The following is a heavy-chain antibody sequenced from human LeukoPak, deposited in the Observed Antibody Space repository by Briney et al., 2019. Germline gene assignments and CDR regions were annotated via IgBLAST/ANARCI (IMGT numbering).Heavy chain of an antibody. Sequence: PGRSLRLSCXASGFTFSXXXXXXXXXAPXXXLXWVAXISYDGSXXXYADSVKGRFXXXXXXSKNTLFLQMNSLKTEDTAMYYCTTNDAFDIWGQGTMVTVSS. CDR2: ISYDGSXX. CDR3: TTNDAFDI. V-gene: IGHV3-30*03. J-gene: IGHJ3*02. CDR1: GFTFSXXX. D-gene: IGHD4-11*01.